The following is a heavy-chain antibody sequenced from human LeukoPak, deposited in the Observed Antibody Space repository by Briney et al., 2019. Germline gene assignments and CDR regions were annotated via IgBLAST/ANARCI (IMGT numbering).Heavy chain of an antibody. CDR3: ATKGTAMADYYYYYYMDV. CDR2: INPSGGST. Sequence: VAPVKVSCKASGYTFTSYYMHWVRQAPGQGLEWMGIINPSGGSTSYAQKFQGRVTMTRDMSTSTDYMELSSLRSEDTAVYYCATKGTAMADYYYYYYMDVWGKGTTVTISS. D-gene: IGHD5-18*01. J-gene: IGHJ6*03. CDR1: GYTFTSYY. V-gene: IGHV1-46*01.